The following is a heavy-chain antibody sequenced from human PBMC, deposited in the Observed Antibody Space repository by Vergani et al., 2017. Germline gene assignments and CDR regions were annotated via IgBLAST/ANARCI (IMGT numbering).Heavy chain of an antibody. CDR3: ARGGDGDYGVDAFDI. V-gene: IGHV4-59*01. CDR1: GGSISSYY. CDR2: IYYSGGT. Sequence: QVQLQESGPGLVKPSETLSLTCTVSGGSISSYYWSWIRQPPGKGLEWIGYIYYSGGTNYNTSLKSRVTISVDTSKNQFSLKLSSVTAADTAVYYCARGGDGDYGVDAFDIWGQGTMVTVSS. D-gene: IGHD4-17*01. J-gene: IGHJ3*02.